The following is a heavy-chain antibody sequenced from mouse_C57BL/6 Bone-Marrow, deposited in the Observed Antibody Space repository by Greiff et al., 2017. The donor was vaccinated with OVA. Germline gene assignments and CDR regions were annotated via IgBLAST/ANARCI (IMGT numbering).Heavy chain of an antibody. CDR2: ISDGGSYT. J-gene: IGHJ2*01. CDR1: GFTFSSYA. D-gene: IGHD2-3*01. Sequence: EVKLMESGGGLVKPGGSLKLSCAASGFTFSSYAMSWVRQTPEKRLEWVATISDGGSYTYYPDNVKGRFPISRDNAKNNLYLQMSHLKSEDTAMYYCARGWLLRYFDYWGQGTTLTVSS. CDR3: ARGWLLRYFDY. V-gene: IGHV5-4*03.